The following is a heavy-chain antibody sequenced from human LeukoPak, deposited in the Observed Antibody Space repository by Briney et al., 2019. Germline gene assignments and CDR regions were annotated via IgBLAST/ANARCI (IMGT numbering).Heavy chain of an antibody. Sequence: SETLSLTCAVSGGSISNTEGWSWVRQPPGKGLEWIGEIYHSGSTNYNPSLKSRVTMSVDKSKNQFSLKLRSVTAADTAVYYCASDLRYSSRWYYYGLDVWGQGTAVTVSS. CDR2: IYHSGST. J-gene: IGHJ6*02. CDR1: GGSISNTEG. V-gene: IGHV4-4*02. CDR3: ASDLRYSSRWYYYGLDV. D-gene: IGHD6-13*01.